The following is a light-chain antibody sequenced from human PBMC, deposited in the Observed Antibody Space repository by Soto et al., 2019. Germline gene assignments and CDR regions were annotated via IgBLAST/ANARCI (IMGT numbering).Light chain of an antibody. CDR2: TTS. CDR3: QHANSFPLT. J-gene: IGKJ4*01. V-gene: IGKV1D-12*01. Sequence: DIQMTQSPSSVSASVGDRVTITCRASQGINNWLAWYQQKPGKAPKLLIYTTSSLQSGVPARFSGSGSGTDFTLTISSLQPEDFATSYCQHANSFPLTFGRGTKVEIK. CDR1: QGINNW.